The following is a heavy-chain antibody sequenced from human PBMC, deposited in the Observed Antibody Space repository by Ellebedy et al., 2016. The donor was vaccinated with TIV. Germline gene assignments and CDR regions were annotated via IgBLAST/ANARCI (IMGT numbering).Heavy chain of an antibody. Sequence: ASVKVSCKASGRTYSNYGINWVRQAPGQGLEWMGGIVPIFRTTNYAQDFQDRVTITADEIPTTVYMELRGLRPEDTAVYYCVKRDGYNYGSFDSWGEGTLVTVSS. V-gene: IGHV1-69*13. CDR3: VKRDGYNYGSFDS. CDR1: GRTYSNYG. J-gene: IGHJ4*02. D-gene: IGHD5-24*01. CDR2: IVPIFRTT.